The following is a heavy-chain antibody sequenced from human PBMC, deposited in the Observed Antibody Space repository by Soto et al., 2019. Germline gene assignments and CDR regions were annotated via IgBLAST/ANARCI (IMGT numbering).Heavy chain of an antibody. D-gene: IGHD3-9*01. CDR3: ARHLVTLTGYFDWLSWFDP. Sequence: SETLSLTCTVSGGSISSSSYYWGWIRQPPGKGLEWIGSIYYSGSTYYNPSLKSRVTISVDTSKNQFSLKLSSVTAADTAVYYCARHLVTLTGYFDWLSWFDPWGQGTLVTVSS. CDR1: GGSISSSSYY. J-gene: IGHJ5*02. CDR2: IYYSGST. V-gene: IGHV4-39*01.